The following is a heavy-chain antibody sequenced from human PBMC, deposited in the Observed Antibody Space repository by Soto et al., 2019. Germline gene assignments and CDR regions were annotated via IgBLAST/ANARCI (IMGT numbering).Heavy chain of an antibody. J-gene: IGHJ6*02. V-gene: IGHV4-59*01. D-gene: IGHD6-13*01. CDR3: TSTAAASYYYYGMDV. CDR2: IYYSGST. Sequence: QVQLQESGPGLVKPSETLSLTCTVSGGSISSYYWSWIRQPPGKGLEWIGYIYYSGSTNYNPTLKSRITISVDTSKNQFSLKLSSVTAADTAVYYCTSTAAASYYYYGMDVWGQGTTVTVSS. CDR1: GGSISSYY.